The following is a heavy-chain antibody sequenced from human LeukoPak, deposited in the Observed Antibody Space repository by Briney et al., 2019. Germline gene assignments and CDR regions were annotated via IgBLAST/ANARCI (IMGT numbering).Heavy chain of an antibody. Sequence: PGRSLRLSCAASGFTFDDYAMHWVRHAPGKGLEWVSGISWNSGSIGYADSVKGRFTISRDNAKNSLYLQMNSLRAEDTALYYCAKDGYYYGSGSYFDYWGQGTLVTVSS. CDR3: AKDGYYYGSGSYFDY. D-gene: IGHD3-10*01. J-gene: IGHJ4*02. CDR2: ISWNSGSI. CDR1: GFTFDDYA. V-gene: IGHV3-9*01.